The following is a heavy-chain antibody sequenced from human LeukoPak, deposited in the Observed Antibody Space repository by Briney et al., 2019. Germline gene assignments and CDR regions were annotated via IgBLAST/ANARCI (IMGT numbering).Heavy chain of an antibody. Sequence: PGGSLRLSCAACGFTFSSYSMNWVRQAPGKGLEWVSSISSSSSYIYYADSVKGRFTISRDNAKNSLYLQMNSLRAEDTAVYYCARVLAAADGPWGQGTLVTVSS. CDR1: GFTFSSYS. D-gene: IGHD6-13*01. J-gene: IGHJ5*02. CDR3: ARVLAAADGP. V-gene: IGHV3-21*01. CDR2: ISSSSSYI.